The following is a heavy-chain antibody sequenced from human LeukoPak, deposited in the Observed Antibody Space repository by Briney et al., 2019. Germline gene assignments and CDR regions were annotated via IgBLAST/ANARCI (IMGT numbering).Heavy chain of an antibody. J-gene: IGHJ3*02. V-gene: IGHV3-74*01. CDR3: ARDLQHAFDI. Sequence: TGGSLRLSCEASGFTCSPYWMHWVRQAPGKGLVWVSHINTDGSSTTYADSVKGRFTISRDNARNTLNLQMNSLRAEDTAVYYCARDLQHAFDIWGQGTMVTVSS. D-gene: IGHD2-2*01. CDR2: INTDGSST. CDR1: GFTCSPYW.